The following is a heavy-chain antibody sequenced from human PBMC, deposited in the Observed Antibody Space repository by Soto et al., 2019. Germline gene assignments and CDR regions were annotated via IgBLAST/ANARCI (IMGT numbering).Heavy chain of an antibody. Sequence: ASVKVSCKTSGYTFTSYDINWVRQAAGQGLEWMGWINPDSDNTGYAQKFQGRVTMTRDTSISTAYMELNSLRSEDTAAYYCARGRRYCTTTSCYPPALFPYGMDVWGQGTTVTVSS. V-gene: IGHV1-8*01. J-gene: IGHJ6*02. CDR3: ARGRRYCTTTSCYPPALFPYGMDV. CDR2: INPDSDNT. CDR1: GYTFTSYD. D-gene: IGHD2-2*01.